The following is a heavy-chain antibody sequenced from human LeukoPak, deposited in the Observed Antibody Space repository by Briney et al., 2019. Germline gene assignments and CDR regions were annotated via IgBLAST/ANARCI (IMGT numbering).Heavy chain of an antibody. D-gene: IGHD2-2*02. CDR2: ISSNGGST. V-gene: IGHV3-64*02. CDR1: GFTFSSYA. CDR3: TRGEYVISCYTHLSY. Sequence: GGSLRLSCAASGFTFSSYAMHWVRQAPGKGLEYVSAISSNGGSTYYADSVKGRFTISRDNSKNTLYLQMGSLRAEDMAVYYCTRGEYVISCYTHLSYWGQGWLVTV. J-gene: IGHJ4*02.